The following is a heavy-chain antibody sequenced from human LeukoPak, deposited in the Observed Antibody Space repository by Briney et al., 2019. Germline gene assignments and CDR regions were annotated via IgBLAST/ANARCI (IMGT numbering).Heavy chain of an antibody. J-gene: IGHJ4*02. CDR1: GFTFSSYA. CDR3: ARGRYDILTGYYPFAPYYFDY. D-gene: IGHD3-9*01. Sequence: PGGSLRLSCAASGFTFSSYAMHWVRQAPGKGLEYVSAISSNGGSTYYANSVKGRFTISRDNSKNTLYLQMGSLRAEDMAVYYCARGRYDILTGYYPFAPYYFDYWGQGTLVTASS. V-gene: IGHV3-64*01. CDR2: ISSNGGST.